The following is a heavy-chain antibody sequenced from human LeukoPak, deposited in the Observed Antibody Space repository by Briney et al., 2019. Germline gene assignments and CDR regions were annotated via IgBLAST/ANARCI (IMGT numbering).Heavy chain of an antibody. Sequence: PSETLSLTCTVSGGSISSSSYYWGWIRQPPGKGLEWIGSIYYSGSTYYNPSLKSRVTISVDTSKNQFSLKLSSVTAADTAVYYCATGGITMIAQLLWGQGTLVTVSS. D-gene: IGHD3-22*01. CDR2: IYYSGST. CDR1: GGSISSSSYY. J-gene: IGHJ4*02. CDR3: ATGGITMIAQLL. V-gene: IGHV4-39*07.